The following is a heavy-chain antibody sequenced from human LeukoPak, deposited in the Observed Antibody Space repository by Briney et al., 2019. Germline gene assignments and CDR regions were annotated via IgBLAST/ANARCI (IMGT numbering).Heavy chain of an antibody. D-gene: IGHD5-18*01. CDR2: INPNSGDT. V-gene: IGHV1-2*02. CDR1: GYSFTSYY. Sequence: ASVKVPCKASGYSFTSYYMHWVRQAPGQGLEWMGWINPNSGDTNYAQKFQGRVTMTRDTSINTAYMELSRLRSDDTAVYYCARDRSPAPGRSYGRGHFDYWGQGTLVTVSS. J-gene: IGHJ4*02. CDR3: ARDRSPAPGRSYGRGHFDY.